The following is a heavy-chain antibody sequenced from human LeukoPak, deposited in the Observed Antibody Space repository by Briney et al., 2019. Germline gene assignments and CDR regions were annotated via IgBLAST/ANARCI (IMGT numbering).Heavy chain of an antibody. V-gene: IGHV4-4*02. J-gene: IGHJ4*02. D-gene: IGHD1-14*01. CDR1: LDSTTSNF. CDR3: AREILGGFNPGAY. CDR2: IHRSGSP. Sequence: SETLSLTCTVSLDSTTSNFWSWVRKPPGKGLEWIGEIHRSGSPNYNPSLQSRVTISIDRSRNQIVLELSSVTAADTAFYYCAREILGGFNPGAYWGQGTLVTVSS.